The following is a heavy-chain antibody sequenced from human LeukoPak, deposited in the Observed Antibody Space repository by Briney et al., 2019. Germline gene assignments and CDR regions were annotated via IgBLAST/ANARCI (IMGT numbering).Heavy chain of an antibody. V-gene: IGHV1-18*01. D-gene: IGHD3-9*01. Sequence: ASVKVSCKASGGTFSSYAISWVRQAPGQGLEWMGWISAYNGNTNYAQKLQGRVTMTTDTSTNTAYMELRSLRSDDTAVYYCARVMSGLRYFDWLLEFNWFDPWGQGTLVTVSS. CDR2: ISAYNGNT. J-gene: IGHJ5*02. CDR3: ARVMSGLRYFDWLLEFNWFDP. CDR1: GGTFSSYA.